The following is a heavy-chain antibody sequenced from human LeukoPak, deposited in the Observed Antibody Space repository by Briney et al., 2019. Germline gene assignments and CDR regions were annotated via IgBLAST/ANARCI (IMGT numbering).Heavy chain of an antibody. CDR3: ARQQRRGGSGELDY. CDR2: IFYSGNT. Sequence: PSETLSLTCTVSGGSISSYYWSWIRQPPGKGLEWIGYIFYSGNTNYNPSLKSRVTISVDTPKNQFSLNLTSVTAVDTAVYYCARQQRRGGSGELDYWGQGALVTVSS. J-gene: IGHJ4*02. V-gene: IGHV4-59*08. CDR1: GGSISSYY. D-gene: IGHD2-15*01.